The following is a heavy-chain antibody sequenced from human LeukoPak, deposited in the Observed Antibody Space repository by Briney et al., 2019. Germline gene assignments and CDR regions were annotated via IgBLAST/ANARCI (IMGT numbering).Heavy chain of an antibody. CDR2: INHSGST. D-gene: IGHD1-26*01. V-gene: IGHV4-34*01. Sequence: SETLSLTCAVSGGSFSGYYLSWIRQPPGKGLEWIGEINHSGSTNYNPSLKSRVTISVDTSKNQFSLKLSSVTAADTAVYYCARWEGGSYYDFDYWGQGTLVTVSS. CDR1: GGSFSGYY. J-gene: IGHJ4*02. CDR3: ARWEGGSYYDFDY.